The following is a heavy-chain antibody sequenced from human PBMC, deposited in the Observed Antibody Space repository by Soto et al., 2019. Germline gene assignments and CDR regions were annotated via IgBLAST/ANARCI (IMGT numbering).Heavy chain of an antibody. CDR2: SSTYSSRT. Sequence: GASVKVSCKASGYTLTSYDISWVRQAPGQGLEWMGWSSTYSSRTNFAQKFRGRVTVTTDTSTGTVYMELRTLTSDDTAVYYYVRGSISPATAFVDWGQGILVTVSS. J-gene: IGHJ4*02. CDR3: VRGSISPATAFVD. CDR1: GYTLTSYD. V-gene: IGHV1-18*01. D-gene: IGHD1-1*01.